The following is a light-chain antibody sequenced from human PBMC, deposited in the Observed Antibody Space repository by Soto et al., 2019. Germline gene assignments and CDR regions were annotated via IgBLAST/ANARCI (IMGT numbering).Light chain of an antibody. Sequence: QPALTQPASVSGSPGQSITISCTGTSSDVGGYNYVSWYQQHPGKAPKLMIYDVSNRPSGVSNRFSGSKSGNTASPTISGLQAEDEADYYCSSYTSSSTVVFGGGTKLTVL. CDR1: SSDVGGYNY. J-gene: IGLJ2*01. V-gene: IGLV2-14*01. CDR3: SSYTSSSTVV. CDR2: DVS.